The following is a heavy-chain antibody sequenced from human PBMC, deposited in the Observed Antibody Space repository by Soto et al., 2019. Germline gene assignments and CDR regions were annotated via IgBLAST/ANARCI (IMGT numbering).Heavy chain of an antibody. V-gene: IGHV1-2*02. CDR2: INPNSGGT. Sequence: QVQLVQSGAEVKKPGASVKVSCKASGYTFTGYYMHWVRQAPGQGLEWMGWINPNSGGTNYAQKLQGGVTMTRDTSISTAYMELSRLRSDDTAVYYCARTLDRTDGRYKDYYYYGMDVWGQGTTVTVSS. J-gene: IGHJ6*02. CDR1: GYTFTGYY. D-gene: IGHD1-20*01. CDR3: ARTLDRTDGRYKDYYYYGMDV.